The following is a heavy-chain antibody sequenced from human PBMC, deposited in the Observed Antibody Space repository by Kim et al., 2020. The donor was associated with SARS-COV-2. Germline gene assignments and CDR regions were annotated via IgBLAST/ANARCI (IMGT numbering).Heavy chain of an antibody. CDR2: MYYSGGN. J-gene: IGHJ6*02. Sequence: MYYSGGNYYNPSLKSRVTISADTSKNQFSLNLTSVSATDTAVYYCAKGLSVSGQGTTVTVSS. V-gene: IGHV4-39*01. CDR3: AKGLSV.